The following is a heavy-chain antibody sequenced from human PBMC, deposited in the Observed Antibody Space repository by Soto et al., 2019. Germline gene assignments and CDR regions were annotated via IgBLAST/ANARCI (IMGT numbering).Heavy chain of an antibody. V-gene: IGHV1-18*04. Sequence: QVHLVRSGGEVKKPGPSVKVSCKASGYTFNSHGISWVRQAPGQGLEWRGWINTYSGKTNYAQKFQGRVTMTTTTPTNTTYLELRSLRSGDTAVYYCARGPGGATKPYYYYAMDVWGQGTPITVSS. CDR2: INTYSGKT. CDR3: ARGPGGATKPYYYYAMDV. D-gene: IGHD1-26*01. J-gene: IGHJ6*01. CDR1: GYTFNSHG.